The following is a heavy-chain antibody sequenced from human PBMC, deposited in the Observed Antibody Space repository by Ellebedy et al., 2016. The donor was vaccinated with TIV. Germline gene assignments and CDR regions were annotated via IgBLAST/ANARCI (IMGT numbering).Heavy chain of an antibody. Sequence: ETLSLTCTVSGGSISSYYWSWVRQAPGKGLEWVSVIYSGGSTYYADSVKGRFTISRDNSKNTLYLQMNSLRAEDTAVYYCARDGVILTGPYRGGFDYWGQGTLVTVSS. D-gene: IGHD3-9*01. CDR2: IYSGGST. V-gene: IGHV3-66*01. CDR3: ARDGVILTGPYRGGFDY. J-gene: IGHJ4*02. CDR1: GGSISSYY.